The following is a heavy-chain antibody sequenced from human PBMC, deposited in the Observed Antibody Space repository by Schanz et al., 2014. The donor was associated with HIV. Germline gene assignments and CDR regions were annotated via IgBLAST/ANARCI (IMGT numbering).Heavy chain of an antibody. V-gene: IGHV4-59*01. CDR2: IYFSGST. CDR3: ARAGQWFGHLD. Sequence: QVQLQESGPGLVKPSETLSLTCAVSGGSISRNYWTWIRQPPGKGLEWIGYIYFSGSTYLNPSLKSRVTILVDTSKNQFSLKLTSLTAADTAVYFCARAGQWFGHLDWGQGTLVTVSS. CDR1: GGSISRNY. D-gene: IGHD3-10*01. J-gene: IGHJ4*02.